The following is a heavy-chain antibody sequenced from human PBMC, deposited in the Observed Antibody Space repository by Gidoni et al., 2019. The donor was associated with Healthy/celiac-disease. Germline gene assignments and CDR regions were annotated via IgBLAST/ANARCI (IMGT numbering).Heavy chain of an antibody. J-gene: IGHJ4*02. CDR1: GYTFTSYD. D-gene: IGHD3-3*01. CDR3: ARGGTNYDFWSGFEVSILIDY. Sequence: QFQLVQSGAEVKKPGASVKVSCKASGYTFTSYDIHWVRQATGQGLEWMGWMNPNSGNTGYAQKFQGRVTMTRNTSISTAYMELSSLRSEDTAVYYCARGGTNYDFWSGFEVSILIDYWGQGTLVTVSS. V-gene: IGHV1-8*01. CDR2: MNPNSGNT.